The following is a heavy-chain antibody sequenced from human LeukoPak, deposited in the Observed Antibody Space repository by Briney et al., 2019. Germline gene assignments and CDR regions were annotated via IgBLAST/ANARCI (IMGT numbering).Heavy chain of an antibody. CDR2: ISSSSSYI. D-gene: IGHD3-22*01. J-gene: IGHJ3*02. CDR3: ASLHYYDSPDAFDI. V-gene: IGHV3-21*01. CDR1: GFTFSSYS. Sequence: PGGPLRLSCAASGFTFSSYSMNWVRQAPGKGLEWVSSISSSSSYIYYADSVKGRFTISRDNAKNSLYLQMNSLRAEDTAVYYCASLHYYDSPDAFDIWGQGTMVTVSS.